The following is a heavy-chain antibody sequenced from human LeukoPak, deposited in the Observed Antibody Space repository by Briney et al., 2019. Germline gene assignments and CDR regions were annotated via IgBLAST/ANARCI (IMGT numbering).Heavy chain of an antibody. J-gene: IGHJ6*02. CDR3: AREVILTHYDILTGYYPSYYGMDV. Sequence: GGSLRLSCAASGFTFSSYWMSWVRQAPGKGLEWVANIKQDGSEKYYVDSVKGRFTISRDDAKNSLYLQMNSLRAEDTAVYYCAREVILTHYDILTGYYPSYYGMDVWGQGTTVTVSS. V-gene: IGHV3-7*01. CDR1: GFTFSSYW. CDR2: IKQDGSEK. D-gene: IGHD3-9*01.